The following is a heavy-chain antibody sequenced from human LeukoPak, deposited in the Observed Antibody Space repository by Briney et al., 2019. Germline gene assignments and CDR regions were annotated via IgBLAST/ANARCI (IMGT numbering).Heavy chain of an antibody. J-gene: IGHJ4*02. CDR2: IRFDGSNK. CDR1: GFTFSSIG. Sequence: GGSLRLSCAASGFTFSSIGVHWVRQAPGKGLEWVAFIRFDGSNKYYADSVKGRFTISRDNSKSTLYLQMNSLTAEDTAVYYCARGASRADYWGQGTLVTVSS. V-gene: IGHV3-30*02. CDR3: ARGASRADY.